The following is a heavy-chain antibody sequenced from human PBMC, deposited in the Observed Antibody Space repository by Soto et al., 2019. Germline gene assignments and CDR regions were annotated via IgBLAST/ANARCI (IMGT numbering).Heavy chain of an antibody. CDR2: IYSTGGIA. CDR1: GFTFSDYS. CDR3: ERLPKGSTVTG. Sequence: EVQLVESGGGLVHPGGSLRLSCAASGFTFSDYSMTWVRQAPGKGLEWVSNIYSTGGIAYYADAVKGRFSVSRDNAKNSLFLQMNSLRDEDTGVYYCERLPKGSTVTGWGQGTLVTVSS. D-gene: IGHD4-17*01. V-gene: IGHV3-48*02. J-gene: IGHJ4*02.